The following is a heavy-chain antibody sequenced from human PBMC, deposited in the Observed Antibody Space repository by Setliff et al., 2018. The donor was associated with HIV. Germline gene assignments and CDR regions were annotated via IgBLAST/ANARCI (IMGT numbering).Heavy chain of an antibody. CDR2: IFHTGST. CDR1: GASISSGNW. D-gene: IGHD2-2*01. V-gene: IGHV4-4*02. CDR3: ARLMPNWDYFDY. J-gene: IGHJ4*02. Sequence: SETLSLTCAVSGASISSGNWWSWVRQSPGKGLEWVGEIFHTGSTNYNPSLKSRVTISVDTSKNHFSLNVSSLTAADTALYFCARLMPNWDYFDYWGQGTQVTVSS.